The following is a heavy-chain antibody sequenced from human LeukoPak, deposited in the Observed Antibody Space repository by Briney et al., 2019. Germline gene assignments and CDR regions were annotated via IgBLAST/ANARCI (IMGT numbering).Heavy chain of an antibody. CDR1: GYTFTNYY. CDR2: INPSGGST. D-gene: IGHD3-22*01. CDR3: ARDFSGDSSVDY. V-gene: IGHV1-46*01. Sequence: PGASVKVSCKASGYTFTNYYMNWVRQAPGQGLEWMGIINPSGGSTSYAQKFQGRVTMTRDTSTGTVYMELSSLRSEDTAVYYCARDFSGDSSVDYWGQGTLVTVSS. J-gene: IGHJ4*02.